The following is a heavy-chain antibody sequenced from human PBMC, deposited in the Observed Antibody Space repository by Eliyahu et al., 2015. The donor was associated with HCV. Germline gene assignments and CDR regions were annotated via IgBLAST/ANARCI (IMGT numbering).Heavy chain of an antibody. Sequence: QVQLQESGPGLVKPSETLSLTCXVXGGXITXCSGXWVRQPPGKGLEWIGYIHYSGSTNSNPSLKSRVTISLDTSKNQFSLSLTSVTAADTAVYYCASGGGGIAVAGTGGWFDPWGQGTLVTVSS. CDR2: IHYSGST. CDR1: GGXITXCS. V-gene: IGHV4-59*01. D-gene: IGHD6-19*01. J-gene: IGHJ5*02. CDR3: ASGGGGIAVAGTGGWFDP.